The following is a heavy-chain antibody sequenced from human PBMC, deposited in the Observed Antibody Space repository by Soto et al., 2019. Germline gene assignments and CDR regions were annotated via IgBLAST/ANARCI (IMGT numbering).Heavy chain of an antibody. Sequence: ASVTVSCKASGYTFTIHDIHWVRQAPGQGLEWMAGLNPHSGKTAYAQKFQGRLTMTGNASTSTAYMELSSLRSEDTAMYYCARVSSIAARRSFDSWGQGTRVIVSS. V-gene: IGHV1-8*01. CDR3: ARVSSIAARRSFDS. J-gene: IGHJ4*02. CDR1: GYTFTIHD. CDR2: LNPHSGKT. D-gene: IGHD6-6*01.